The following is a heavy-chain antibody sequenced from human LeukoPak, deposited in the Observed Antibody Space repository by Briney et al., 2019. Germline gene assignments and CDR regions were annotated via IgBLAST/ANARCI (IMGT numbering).Heavy chain of an antibody. V-gene: IGHV3-72*01. D-gene: IGHD6-19*01. Sequence: PGGSLRLSCAASGFIFTDHYMDWVRQAPGKGLEWVGRTRNKANSYTTEYAASVKGRFAVSRDDSKNALYLQMNSLTSEDTAVYYCAGSRAGPYHFEYWGQGTLVTVSS. CDR2: TRNKANSYTT. J-gene: IGHJ4*02. CDR3: AGSRAGPYHFEY. CDR1: GFIFTDHY.